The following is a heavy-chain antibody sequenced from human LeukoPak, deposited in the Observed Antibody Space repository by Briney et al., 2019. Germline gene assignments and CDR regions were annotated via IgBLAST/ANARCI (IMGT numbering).Heavy chain of an antibody. J-gene: IGHJ4*02. CDR1: GGSIFTDDIY. D-gene: IGHD6-6*01. CDR3: ARHGIRVEYSSPPEDY. V-gene: IGHV4-30-4*01. CDR2: IYYSGST. Sequence: PSETLSLTCTVSGGSIFTDDIYWSWIRQPPGRGLEWIGYIYYSGSTYYNPSLKSRVTISVDTSKNQFSLKLSSVTAADTAVYYCARHGIRVEYSSPPEDYWGQGTLVTVSS.